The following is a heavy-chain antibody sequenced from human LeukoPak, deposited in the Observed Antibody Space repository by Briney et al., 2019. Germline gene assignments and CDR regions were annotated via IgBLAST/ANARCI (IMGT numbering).Heavy chain of an antibody. J-gene: IGHJ4*02. Sequence: GGSLRLSCAASGFTFGNPWMSWVRQAPGKGLEWVAVISYDGSNKYYADSVKGRFTISRDNSKNTLYLQMNSLRAEDTAVYYCAKGTEEILFQFDYWGQGTLVTVSS. V-gene: IGHV3-30*18. CDR3: AKGTEEILFQFDY. CDR2: ISYDGSNK. CDR1: GFTFGNPW. D-gene: IGHD2-15*01.